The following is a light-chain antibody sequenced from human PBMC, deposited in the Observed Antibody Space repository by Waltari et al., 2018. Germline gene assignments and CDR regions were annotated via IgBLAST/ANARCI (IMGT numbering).Light chain of an antibody. V-gene: IGKV3-20*01. J-gene: IGKJ2*01. CDR1: QSVSSTY. Sequence: EIVLPQSPGTLSLSPGERAPLSCRASQSVSSTYLAWYQQKPGQAPRLLIYGAFNRATGIPDRFSGSGSGTDFTLTISRLEPEDFAVYYCQHYGSSTYTFGQGTKLEIK. CDR2: GAF. CDR3: QHYGSSTYT.